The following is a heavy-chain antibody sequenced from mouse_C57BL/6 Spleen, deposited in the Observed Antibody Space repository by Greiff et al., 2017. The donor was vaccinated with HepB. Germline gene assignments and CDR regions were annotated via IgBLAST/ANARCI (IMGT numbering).Heavy chain of an antibody. D-gene: IGHD1-1*01. CDR3: ARSFNYYGSSYLYWYFDV. J-gene: IGHJ1*03. CDR1: GYTFTDYN. CDR2: INPNNGGT. Sequence: EVQLQQSGPELVKPGASVKIPCKASGYTFTDYNMDWVKQSHGKSLEWIGDINPNNGGTIYNQKFKGKATLTVDKSSSTAYMGLRSLTSEDTAVYYCARSFNYYGSSYLYWYFDVWGTGTTVTVSS. V-gene: IGHV1-18*01.